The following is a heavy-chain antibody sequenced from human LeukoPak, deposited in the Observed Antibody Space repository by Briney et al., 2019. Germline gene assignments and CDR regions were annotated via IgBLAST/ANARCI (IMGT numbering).Heavy chain of an antibody. J-gene: IGHJ4*02. V-gene: IGHV1-69*04. CDR2: IIPILGIA. D-gene: IGHD6-6*01. CDR3: ARSLGWESIAARPPDY. Sequence: ASVKVSCKASGGTFSSYAISWVRQAPGQGLEWMGRIIPILGIANYAQKFQGRVTITADKSTSTAYMELSSLRSEDTAVYYCARSLGWESIAARPPDYWGQGTLVTVSS. CDR1: GGTFSSYA.